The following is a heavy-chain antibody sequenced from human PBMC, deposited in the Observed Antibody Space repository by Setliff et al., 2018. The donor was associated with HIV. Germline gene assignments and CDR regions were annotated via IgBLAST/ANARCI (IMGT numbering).Heavy chain of an antibody. CDR2: ISTSGSA. D-gene: IGHD1-1*01. J-gene: IGHJ4*02. CDR3: AQLGMVDYFDY. CDR1: GGSISSYY. V-gene: IGHV4-4*07. Sequence: PSETLSLTCTASGGSISSYYWSWIRQPPGKGLGWIGRISTSGSANYNPILKSRVAMSVDTSKNHFSLKLRSVTAADTAVYYCAQLGMVDYFDYWGQGTLVTVSS.